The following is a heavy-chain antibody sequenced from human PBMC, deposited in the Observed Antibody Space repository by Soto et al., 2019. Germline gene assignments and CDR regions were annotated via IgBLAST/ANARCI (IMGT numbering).Heavy chain of an antibody. CDR1: GGSFSGYY. J-gene: IGHJ5*02. D-gene: IGHD2-21*02. CDR2: INHSGST. CDR3: ARLSNPYCGGDCYSEKRYNWFDP. Sequence: SETLSLTCAVYGGSFSGYYWSWIRQPPGKGLEWIGEINHSGSTNYNPSLKSRVTISVDTSKNQFSLKLSSVTAADTAVYYCARLSNPYCGGDCYSEKRYNWFDPWGQGTLVTVSS. V-gene: IGHV4-34*01.